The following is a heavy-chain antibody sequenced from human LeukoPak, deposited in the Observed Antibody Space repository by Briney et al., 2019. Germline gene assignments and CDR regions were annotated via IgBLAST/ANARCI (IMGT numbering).Heavy chain of an antibody. CDR3: AKEGVICSSTSCYGYFDY. CDR2: IRYDGSNK. CDR1: GFTFSSYA. Sequence: GGSLRLSCAASGFTFSSYAMHWVRQAPGKVLEWVAFIRYDGSNKYYADSVKGRFTMSRDNSKNTVYLQMNSLRAEDTAVYYCAKEGVICSSTSCYGYFDYWGQGTLVTVSS. V-gene: IGHV3-30*02. J-gene: IGHJ4*02. D-gene: IGHD2-2*01.